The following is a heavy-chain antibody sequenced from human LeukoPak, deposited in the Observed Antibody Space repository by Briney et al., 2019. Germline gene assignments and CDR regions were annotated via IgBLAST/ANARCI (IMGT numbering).Heavy chain of an antibody. CDR3: APEPSDDVES. Sequence: GGSLKLSCAASGITFRRHWMSWVRQAPGKGLEWVANIDEDGGEKNYVDSVKGRLTISRDNAKDSWYLQMNSLRTEDTAMYYCAPEPSDDVESWGQGILVTVSS. D-gene: IGHD5-24*01. J-gene: IGHJ4*02. CDR2: IDEDGGEK. V-gene: IGHV3-7*01. CDR1: GITFRRHW.